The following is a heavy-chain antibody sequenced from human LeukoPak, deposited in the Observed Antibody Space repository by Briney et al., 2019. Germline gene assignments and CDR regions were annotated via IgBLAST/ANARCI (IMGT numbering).Heavy chain of an antibody. Sequence: PGGSLRLSCAASGFTFSSYDMHWVRQAPGKGLEWVTFIRYDGSYKYYADSVKGRFTISRDNSKNTLYLQMNSLRAEDTAVYYCAKTRITMVRGLITDWGQGTLVTVSS. CDR1: GFTFSSYD. CDR3: AKTRITMVRGLITD. V-gene: IGHV3-30*02. CDR2: IRYDGSYK. D-gene: IGHD3-10*01. J-gene: IGHJ4*02.